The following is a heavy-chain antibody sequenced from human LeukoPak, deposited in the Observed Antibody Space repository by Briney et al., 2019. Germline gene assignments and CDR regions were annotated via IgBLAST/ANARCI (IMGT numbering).Heavy chain of an antibody. CDR2: MNPNNGNT. Sequence: ASVKVSCKASGYTFTSYDINWVRQATGQGLEWMGWMNPNNGNTGYAQKFQGRVTMTRSTSISTAYMELSSLRSEDTAVYYCGRAPVDYQLLSDTRWFDPRGQGTLVTVSS. CDR1: GYTFTSYD. V-gene: IGHV1-8*01. J-gene: IGHJ5*02. CDR3: GRAPVDYQLLSDTRWFDP. D-gene: IGHD2-2*01.